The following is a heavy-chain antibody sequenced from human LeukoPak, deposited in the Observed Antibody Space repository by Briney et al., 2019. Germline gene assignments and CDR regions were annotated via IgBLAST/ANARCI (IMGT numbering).Heavy chain of an antibody. CDR2: ISSSSSYI. D-gene: IGHD3-22*01. CDR3: ARDSSGYYMWSSAYFDY. CDR1: GFTFSSYS. Sequence: GGSLRLSCAASGFTFSSYSMNWVRQAPGKGLEWVSSISSSSSYIYYADSVKGRFTISRDNSKNTLYLQMNSLRAEDTAVYYCARDSSGYYMWSSAYFDYWGQGTLVTVSS. J-gene: IGHJ4*02. V-gene: IGHV3-21*01.